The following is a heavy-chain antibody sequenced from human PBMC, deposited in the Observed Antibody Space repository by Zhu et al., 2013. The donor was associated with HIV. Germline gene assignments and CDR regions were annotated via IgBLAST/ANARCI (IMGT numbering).Heavy chain of an antibody. V-gene: IGHV3-11*01. J-gene: IGHJ6*02. CDR1: GFTFSDYY. D-gene: IGHD5-12*01. CDR3: ARQVEGGYDFEIADYYYGMDV. Sequence: QVQLVESGGGLVKPGGSLRLSCAASGFTFSDYYMSWIRQAPGKGLEWVSYISSSGSTIYYADSVKGRFTIPRDNAKNSLYLQMNSLRAEDTAVYYCARQVEGGYDFEIADYYYGMDVWGQGTTVTVSS. CDR2: ISSSGSTI.